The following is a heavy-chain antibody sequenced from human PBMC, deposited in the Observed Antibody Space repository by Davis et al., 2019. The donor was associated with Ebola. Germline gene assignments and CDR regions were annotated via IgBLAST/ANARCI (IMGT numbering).Heavy chain of an antibody. CDR2: IYPGDSDT. D-gene: IGHD4-11*01. V-gene: IGHV5-51*01. J-gene: IGHJ4*02. Sequence: GESLKISCKGSGYSFTSYWIGWVRQMPGKGLEWMGIIYPGDSDTRYSPSFQGQVTISADKSISTAYLQWSSLKASDTAMYYCARRHMTTVTTGWVDYWGQGTLVTVSS. CDR3: ARRHMTTVTTGWVDY. CDR1: GYSFTSYW.